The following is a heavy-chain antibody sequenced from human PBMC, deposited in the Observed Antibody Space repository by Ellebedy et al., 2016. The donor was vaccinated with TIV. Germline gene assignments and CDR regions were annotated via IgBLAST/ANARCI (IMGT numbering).Heavy chain of an antibody. D-gene: IGHD2-21*02. Sequence: GGSLRLSXAASGFTFDGYTMHWVRQAPGKGLEWVSLISWDGGSTYYADSVKGRFTISRDNSKNSLYLQMNSLRTEDTALYYCAKDNCGGDCYSYYYGMDVWGQGTTVTVSS. CDR3: AKDNCGGDCYSYYYGMDV. V-gene: IGHV3-43*01. J-gene: IGHJ6*02. CDR2: ISWDGGST. CDR1: GFTFDGYT.